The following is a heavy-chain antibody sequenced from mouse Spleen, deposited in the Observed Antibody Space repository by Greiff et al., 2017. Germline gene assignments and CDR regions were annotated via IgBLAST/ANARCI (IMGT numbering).Heavy chain of an antibody. D-gene: IGHD2-5*01. J-gene: IGHJ4*01. Sequence: QVQLQQPGAELVMPGASVKLSCKASGYTFTSYWMHWVKQRPGQGLEWIGEIDPSDSYTNYNQKFKGKATLTVDKSSSTAYMQLSSLTSEDSAVYYCARGGTSNYDYAMDYWGQGTSVTVSS. CDR2: IDPSDSYT. V-gene: IGHV1-69*01. CDR1: GYTFTSYW. CDR3: ARGGTSNYDYAMDY.